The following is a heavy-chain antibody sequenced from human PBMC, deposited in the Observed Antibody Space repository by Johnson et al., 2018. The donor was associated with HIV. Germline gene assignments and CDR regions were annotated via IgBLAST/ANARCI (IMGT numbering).Heavy chain of an antibody. J-gene: IGHJ3*02. D-gene: IGHD5-18*01. Sequence: VQLVESGGGLVQPGRSLRLSCAASVFRFDDYAMHWVRQAPGKGLEWVSGISWNSGSIGYADSVKGRFTISRNNSKNTLYLQMNTLRAGDTAVYYCAKDFPYTYGPSAFDIWGQGTMVTVSS. CDR2: ISWNSGSI. CDR3: AKDFPYTYGPSAFDI. CDR1: VFRFDDYA. V-gene: IGHV3-9*01.